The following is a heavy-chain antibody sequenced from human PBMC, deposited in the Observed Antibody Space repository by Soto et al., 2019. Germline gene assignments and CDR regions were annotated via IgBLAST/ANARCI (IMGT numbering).Heavy chain of an antibody. CDR1: GYTFTSYG. D-gene: IGHD3-22*01. V-gene: IGHV1-18*04. CDR3: ARNHYDSRRVNWFDH. Sequence: ASVKVSCKASGYTFTSYGISWVRQAPGQGLEWMGWISPYNANTNYAQKVQGRVTMTTDTSTSTAYMELTSLRSDDTAVYYCARNHYDSRRVNWFDHWGQGTLVTVSS. CDR2: ISPYNANT. J-gene: IGHJ5*02.